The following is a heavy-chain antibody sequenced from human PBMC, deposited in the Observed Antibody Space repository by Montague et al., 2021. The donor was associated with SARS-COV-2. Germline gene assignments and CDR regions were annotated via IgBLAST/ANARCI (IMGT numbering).Heavy chain of an antibody. CDR2: IYYSGST. V-gene: IGHV4-59*13. CDR1: GGSISSYY. Sequence: SETLSLTCTVSGGSISSYYWSWIRQPPGKGLEWIGYIYYSGSTNYNPSLKSPVTISVDTSKNQFSLKLSSVTAADTAVYYCARGPHYDILTSYYKDGMDVWGQGTTVTVSS. CDR3: ARGPHYDILTSYYKDGMDV. D-gene: IGHD3-9*01. J-gene: IGHJ6*02.